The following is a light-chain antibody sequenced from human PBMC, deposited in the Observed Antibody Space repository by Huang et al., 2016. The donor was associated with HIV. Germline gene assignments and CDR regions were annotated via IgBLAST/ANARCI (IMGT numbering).Light chain of an antibody. CDR3: QQYNNWPRT. CDR1: QGVSSN. CDR2: DAS. V-gene: IGKV3-15*01. Sequence: ERVLTQSPVTLSASPGERATLSCRASQGVSSNLARYQQKPGQAPRLLIHDASTRASDIPARFSDSGSDIEFTLTISSLQSEDSAVYYCQQYNNWPRTFGQGTKLEIK. J-gene: IGKJ2*01.